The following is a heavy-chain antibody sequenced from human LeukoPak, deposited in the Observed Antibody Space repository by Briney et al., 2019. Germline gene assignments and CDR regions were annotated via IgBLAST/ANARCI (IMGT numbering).Heavy chain of an antibody. J-gene: IGHJ4*02. CDR1: GFTFSSNG. CDR2: ISYDGSNK. Sequence: PGGSLRLSCAASGFTFSSNGMHWVRQAPGKGLEWVAVISYDGSNKYYADSVKGRFTISRDNSKNTLYPQMNSLRAEDTAVYYCAKDRRSSWAIDYWGQGTLVTVSS. D-gene: IGHD6-13*01. CDR3: AKDRRSSWAIDY. V-gene: IGHV3-30*18.